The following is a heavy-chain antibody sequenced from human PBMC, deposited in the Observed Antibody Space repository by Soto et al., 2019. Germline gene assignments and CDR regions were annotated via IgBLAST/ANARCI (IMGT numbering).Heavy chain of an antibody. Sequence: QVQLVESGGGVVQPGRSLRLSCAASGFTFSSYGMHWVRQAPGKGLEWVAVIWYDGSNKYYADSVKGRFTISRDNSKNTLYLQMNSLRAEDTAVYYCARQYSSLLESMDVWGQGTTVTVSS. CDR2: IWYDGSNK. CDR1: GFTFSSYG. J-gene: IGHJ6*02. D-gene: IGHD6-6*01. CDR3: ARQYSSLLESMDV. V-gene: IGHV3-33*01.